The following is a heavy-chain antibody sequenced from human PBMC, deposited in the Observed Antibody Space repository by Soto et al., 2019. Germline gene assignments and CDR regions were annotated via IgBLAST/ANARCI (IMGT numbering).Heavy chain of an antibody. Sequence: EVQLLESGGGLVQPGGSLRLSCAASGFTFSSYAMSWVRQAPGKGLEWVSAISGSGGSTYYADSVKGRFTISRDNSKNTLYLQMNSLRAEDTAVYYCAKGFNYYDSSGYVLFAEYFQHWGQGTLVTVSS. CDR1: GFTFSSYA. D-gene: IGHD3-22*01. V-gene: IGHV3-23*01. CDR2: ISGSGGST. CDR3: AKGFNYYDSSGYVLFAEYFQH. J-gene: IGHJ1*01.